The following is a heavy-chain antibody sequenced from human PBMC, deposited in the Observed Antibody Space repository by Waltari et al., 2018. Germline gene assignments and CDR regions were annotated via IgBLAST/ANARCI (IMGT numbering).Heavy chain of an antibody. Sequence: QVQLVQSGAEVKKPGSSVKVSCKASGGTFSSYAISWLRQAPGEGLEWMGGIIPIFCTANYAQKFQGRVTITADESTSTAYMELSSLRSEDTAVYYCARGLDGRSPYDAFDIWGQGTMVTVSS. D-gene: IGHD1-26*01. J-gene: IGHJ3*02. CDR2: IIPIFCTA. CDR1: GGTFSSYA. V-gene: IGHV1-69*13. CDR3: ARGLDGRSPYDAFDI.